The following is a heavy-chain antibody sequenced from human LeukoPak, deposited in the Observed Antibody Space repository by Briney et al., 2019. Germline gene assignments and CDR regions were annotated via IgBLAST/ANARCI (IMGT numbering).Heavy chain of an antibody. CDR3: VKDRRYNWNNGGYFEY. CDR2: ISSSSSYI. J-gene: IGHJ4*02. D-gene: IGHD1/OR15-1a*01. V-gene: IGHV3-21*04. Sequence: GGSLRPSCAASGFTFSSYSMNWVRQAPGKGLEWVSSISSSSSYIYYADSVKGRFTISRDNSKNTLSLQMNSLRAEDTAVYYCVKDRRYNWNNGGYFEYWGQGSLVSVSS. CDR1: GFTFSSYS.